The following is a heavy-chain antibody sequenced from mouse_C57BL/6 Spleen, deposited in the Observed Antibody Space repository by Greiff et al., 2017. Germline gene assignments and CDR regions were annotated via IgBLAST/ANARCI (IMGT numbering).Heavy chain of an antibody. J-gene: IGHJ3*01. V-gene: IGHV1-64*01. CDR3: ARSPGMVKEAWFAY. Sequence: VKLQQPGAELVKPGASVKLSCKASGYTFTSYWMHWVKQRPGQGLEWIGMIHPNSGSTNYNEKFKSKAPLTVEKSSSTAYMQLSSLTSEDSAVYDCARSPGMVKEAWFAYWGQGTLVTVSA. CDR2: IHPNSGST. CDR1: GYTFTSYW. D-gene: IGHD2-2*01.